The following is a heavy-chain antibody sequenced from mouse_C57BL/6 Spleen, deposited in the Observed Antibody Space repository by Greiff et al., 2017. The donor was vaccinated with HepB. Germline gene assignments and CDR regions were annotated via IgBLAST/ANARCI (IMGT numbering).Heavy chain of an antibody. D-gene: IGHD4-1*01. J-gene: IGHJ1*03. CDR3: ARHEDQLTGTLYWYFDV. CDR1: GYTFTEYT. Sequence: QVQLQQSGAELVKPGASVKLSCKASGYTFTEYTIHWVKQRSGQGLEWIGWFYPGSGSIKYNEKFKDKATLTADKSSSTVYMELSRLTSEDSAVYFCARHEDQLTGTLYWYFDVWGTGTTVTVSS. V-gene: IGHV1-62-2*01. CDR2: FYPGSGSI.